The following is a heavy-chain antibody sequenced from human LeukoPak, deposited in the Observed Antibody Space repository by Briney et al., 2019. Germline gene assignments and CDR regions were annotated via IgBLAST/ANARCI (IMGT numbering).Heavy chain of an antibody. J-gene: IGHJ6*04. V-gene: IGHV3-7*01. CDR1: GFSFSSYW. CDR2: INQHGSET. D-gene: IGHD3-10*02. Sequence: TGGSLRLSCEVSGFSFSSYWMTWVRQAPGKGLEWVANINQHGSETYYVDSVKGRFIISRDNAKNSLYLQMNSLRAEDTAVYYCAELGITMIGGVWGKGTTVTISS. CDR3: AELGITMIGGV.